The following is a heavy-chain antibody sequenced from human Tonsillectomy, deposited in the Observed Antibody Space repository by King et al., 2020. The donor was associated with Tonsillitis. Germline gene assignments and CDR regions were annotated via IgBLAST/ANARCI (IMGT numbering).Heavy chain of an antibody. Sequence: QLVQSGAEVRKPGASVQVSCKASGYTFTSSSFGISWVRQSPGQRLEWMGGISPYSGSTNYAQKLKGRVIMTTDTSTSTAYMELRSLRSDDTAGYYWARGIEQWLAPFDFWGQGTLVTVSS. CDR2: ISPYSGST. D-gene: IGHD6-19*01. V-gene: IGHV1-18*01. CDR1: GYTFTSSSFG. CDR3: ARGIEQWLAPFDF. J-gene: IGHJ4*02.